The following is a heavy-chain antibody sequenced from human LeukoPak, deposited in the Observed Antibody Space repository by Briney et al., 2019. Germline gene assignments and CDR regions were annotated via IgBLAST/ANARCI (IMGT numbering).Heavy chain of an antibody. CDR1: GFTFSSYW. Sequence: GGSLRLSCAASGFTFSSYWMHWVRQAPGKGLEWVSSISSSSSYIYYADSVKGRFTITRDNAKNSLYLQMNSLRAEDTAVYYCARGDILTGYHGYWGQGTLVTVSS. V-gene: IGHV3-21*01. J-gene: IGHJ4*02. D-gene: IGHD3-9*01. CDR2: ISSSSSYI. CDR3: ARGDILTGYHGY.